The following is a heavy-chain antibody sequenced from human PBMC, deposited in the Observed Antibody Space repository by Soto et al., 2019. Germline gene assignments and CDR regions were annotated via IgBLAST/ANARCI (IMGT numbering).Heavy chain of an antibody. CDR2: INSDGSSP. Sequence: XESLRLSCAASGFTFSSYWMHWVRQAPGKGLVWVSRINSDGSSPTYADSVKGRFTISRDNAKNTLYLQMNSLRAEDTAVYYCARPTSLGGNPFDYWGQGTLVTVSS. CDR3: ARPTSLGGNPFDY. V-gene: IGHV3-74*01. D-gene: IGHD2-15*01. J-gene: IGHJ4*02. CDR1: GFTFSSYW.